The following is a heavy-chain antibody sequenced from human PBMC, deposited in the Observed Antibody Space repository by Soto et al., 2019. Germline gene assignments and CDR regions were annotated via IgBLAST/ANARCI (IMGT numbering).Heavy chain of an antibody. J-gene: IGHJ4*02. Sequence: SETLSLTCSVSGASVTRDGNCWTWIRQPPGKGLEFVASIYHGGSTFYNPSLRSRVTISLDRSKNQFSLKLTSVTAADTAVYYCAREVDGYDPFDYWGQGVLVTVSS. D-gene: IGHD5-12*01. CDR3: AREVDGYDPFDY. CDR2: IYHGGST. CDR1: GASVTRDGNC. V-gene: IGHV4-30-2*01.